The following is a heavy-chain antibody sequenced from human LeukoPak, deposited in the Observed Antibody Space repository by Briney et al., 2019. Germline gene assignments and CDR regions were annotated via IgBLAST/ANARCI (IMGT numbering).Heavy chain of an antibody. V-gene: IGHV3-33*01. CDR2: IWYDGSKK. CDR1: GFSFGIYA. CDR3: ARDFGSRYFDF. Sequence: PGGSLRLSCTASGFSFGIYAMQWVRQAPGKGLEWVALIWYDGSKKFYADSVKGRFTISRDNSKNTLYLQMNSLRAEDTAVYYCARDFGSRYFDFWGRGTLVTVSS. J-gene: IGHJ2*01. D-gene: IGHD3-3*01.